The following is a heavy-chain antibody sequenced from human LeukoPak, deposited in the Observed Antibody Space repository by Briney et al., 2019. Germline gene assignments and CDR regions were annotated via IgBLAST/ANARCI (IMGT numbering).Heavy chain of an antibody. Sequence: SQTLSLTCTVSGGSISSGDYYWSWIRQPPGKGLEWIGYIYYSGSTYYNPSLKSRVTISVDTSKNQFSLKLSSVTAADTAVYYCARDYYYDSSAGTYYYYGMDVWGQGTTVTVSS. CDR1: GGSISSGDYY. CDR2: IYYSGST. CDR3: ARDYYYDSSAGTYYYYGMDV. D-gene: IGHD3-22*01. J-gene: IGHJ6*02. V-gene: IGHV4-30-4*01.